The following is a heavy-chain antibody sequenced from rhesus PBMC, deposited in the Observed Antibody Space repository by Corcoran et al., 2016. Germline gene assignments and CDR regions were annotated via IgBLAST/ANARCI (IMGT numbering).Heavy chain of an antibody. CDR2: INVNRGST. D-gene: IGHD4-23*01. V-gene: IGHV4-80*01. J-gene: IGHJ4*01. CDR3: AKGQYNNFESYFDY. CDR1: GGSFSSYW. Sequence: QVQLQESGPGLVKPSETLSLTCAVSGGSFSSYWWSWIRQPPGKGLEWIGEINVNRGSTNYNPSQNSRVTISKDASKNQFSLKLSSVTAADTAVYYCAKGQYNNFESYFDYWGQGVLVTVSS.